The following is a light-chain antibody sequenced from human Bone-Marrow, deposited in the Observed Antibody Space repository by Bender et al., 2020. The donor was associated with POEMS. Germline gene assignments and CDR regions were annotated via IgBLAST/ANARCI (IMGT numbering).Light chain of an antibody. Sequence: SYVLSQPPSVSVAPGQTARITCSGDELPKQYAYWYQQRPGQAPLQVIYKDIERPSGIPQRFSGSRSGTTATLTISGVQAEDEAAYFCQTADSSGVLFGGGTKLTVL. CDR3: QTADSSGVL. CDR2: KDI. V-gene: IGLV3-25*03. CDR1: ELPKQY. J-gene: IGLJ2*01.